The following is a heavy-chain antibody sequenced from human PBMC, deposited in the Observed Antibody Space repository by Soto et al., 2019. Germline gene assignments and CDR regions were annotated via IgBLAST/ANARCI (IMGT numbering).Heavy chain of an antibody. D-gene: IGHD1-26*01. Sequence: PSETLSLTCAVYGGSFSAYYWSWVRQPPGKGLEWIGEIIHSESTKYNPSLKSRVTISVDTSKNQSSLKLSSVTAADTAVYYCARQRPTDGRWEFANYYGMDVWGQGTPVT. CDR2: IIHSEST. CDR1: GGSFSAYY. CDR3: ARQRPTDGRWEFANYYGMDV. V-gene: IGHV4-34*12. J-gene: IGHJ6*02.